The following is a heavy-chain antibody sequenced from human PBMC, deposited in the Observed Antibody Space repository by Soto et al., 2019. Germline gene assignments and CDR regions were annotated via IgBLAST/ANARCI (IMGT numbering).Heavy chain of an antibody. CDR1: GASISAHY. D-gene: IGHD6-19*01. CDR3: ARQLVAGFWYYDL. V-gene: IGHV4-59*11. J-gene: IGHJ2*01. CDR2: IHYSGSI. Sequence: QVQVEESGPGLVRPSETLSLTCTVSGASISAHYWSWIRQSPGKGLEWIAYIHYSGSINYNPSLKTRVTTSIDTSRNQLSLRVTSVNAADTAVYYCARQLVAGFWYYDLWGRGALVTVSP.